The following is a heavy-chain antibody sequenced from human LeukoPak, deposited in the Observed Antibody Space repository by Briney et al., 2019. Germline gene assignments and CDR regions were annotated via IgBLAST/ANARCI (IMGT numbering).Heavy chain of an antibody. CDR3: TRGSDTIFGVARDGFDS. J-gene: IGHJ4*02. CDR1: GFTFDDYA. D-gene: IGHD3-3*01. CDR2: IRGKPYGETT. V-gene: IGHV3-49*03. Sequence: GGSLRLSCAASGFTFDDYAMSWFRQAPGKGLEWVGFIRGKPYGETTEYAASVQGRFTISRDDSESTTYLQLNSLKTEDTAVYYCTRGSDTIFGVARDGFDSWGQGTLVTVSS.